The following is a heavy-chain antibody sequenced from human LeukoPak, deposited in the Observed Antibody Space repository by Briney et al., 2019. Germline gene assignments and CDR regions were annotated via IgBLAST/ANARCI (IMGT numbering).Heavy chain of an antibody. CDR2: IYTSGST. CDR3: ARARRDGYTYVPYFDT. Sequence: SQTLSLTCTVSGGSISSGSYYWSWIRQPAGKGLEWIGRIYTSGSTNYNPSLKSRVTISLDASRNQFSLKLSSVTAADTAVYHCARARRDGYTYVPYFDTWGQGTLVTVSS. CDR1: GGSISSGSYY. V-gene: IGHV4-61*02. J-gene: IGHJ4*02. D-gene: IGHD5-24*01.